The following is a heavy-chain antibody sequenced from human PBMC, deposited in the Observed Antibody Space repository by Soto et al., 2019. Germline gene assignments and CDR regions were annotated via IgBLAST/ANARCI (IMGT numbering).Heavy chain of an antibody. CDR3: ARGRPYAPLVY. Sequence: EVQLVESGGGLVQPGGSLRLSCVASGFTFSDHYMDWVRQAPGKGLEWVGRTRNKANSYTTEYAASVKGRFSISRDVSKNSQYQQMHSLKTDDTAVYYCARGRPYAPLVYWGQGALVTVSS. CDR1: GFTFSDHY. D-gene: IGHD2-2*01. CDR2: TRNKANSYTT. J-gene: IGHJ4*02. V-gene: IGHV3-72*01.